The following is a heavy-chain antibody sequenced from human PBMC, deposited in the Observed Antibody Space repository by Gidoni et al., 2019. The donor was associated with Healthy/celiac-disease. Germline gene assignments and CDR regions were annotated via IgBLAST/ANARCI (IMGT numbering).Heavy chain of an antibody. J-gene: IGHJ3*02. Sequence: QVQLVQSGAEVKKPGASVKVSCKASGYTFTGYYMHWVRQAPGQGLEWMGWINPNSGGTNYAHKFQGRVTMTRDTSISTAYMELSRLRSDDTAVYYCATQGYCSGGSCYTLDAFDIWGQGTMVTVSS. V-gene: IGHV1-2*07. D-gene: IGHD2-15*01. CDR2: INPNSGGT. CDR1: GYTFTGYY. CDR3: ATQGYCSGGSCYTLDAFDI.